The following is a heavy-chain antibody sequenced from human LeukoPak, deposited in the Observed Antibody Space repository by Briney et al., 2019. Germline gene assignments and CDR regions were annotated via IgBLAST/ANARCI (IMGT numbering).Heavy chain of an antibody. CDR1: GYTFTSYA. V-gene: IGHV1-3*01. D-gene: IGHD6-19*01. Sequence: GASVTVSCKASGYTFTSYAMHWVRQAPGQRLEWMGWINAGNGNTKYSQKFQGRVTITRDTSASTAYMELSSLRSEDTAVYYCARAGPGRWLNPFDYWGQGTLVTVSS. CDR3: ARAGPGRWLNPFDY. CDR2: INAGNGNT. J-gene: IGHJ4*02.